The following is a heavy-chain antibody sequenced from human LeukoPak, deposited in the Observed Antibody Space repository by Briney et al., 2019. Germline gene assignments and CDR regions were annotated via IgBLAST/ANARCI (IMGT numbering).Heavy chain of an antibody. CDR2: IKSKVHGGTL. D-gene: IGHD5-24*01. CDR3: ATDRDSTHLNY. V-gene: IGHV3-15*01. J-gene: IGHJ4*02. CDR1: GFTFSDAW. Sequence: GGSLRLSCAGSGFTFSDAWINWLRQAPAKGLEWVGRIKSKVHGGTLEYAAPVKGRFTISRDDSENTLHLEMTSLTTEDTAVYYCATDRDSTHLNYWGQGTLVTVSS.